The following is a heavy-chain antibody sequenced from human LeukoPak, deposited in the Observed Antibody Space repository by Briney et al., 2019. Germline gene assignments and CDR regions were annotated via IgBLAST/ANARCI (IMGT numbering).Heavy chain of an antibody. CDR3: ATERTGTTGATYDAFDI. CDR2: FDPEDGET. V-gene: IGHV1-24*01. D-gene: IGHD1-1*01. J-gene: IGHJ3*02. CDR1: RYTLTELS. Sequence: ASVKVSCKVSRYTLTELSMHWVRQAPGKGLEWMGGFDPEDGETIYAQKFQGRVTMTEDTSTDTAYMELSSLRSEDTAVYYCATERTGTTGATYDAFDIWGQGTMVTVSS.